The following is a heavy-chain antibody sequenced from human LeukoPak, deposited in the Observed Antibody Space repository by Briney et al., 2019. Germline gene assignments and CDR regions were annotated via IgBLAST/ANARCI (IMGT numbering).Heavy chain of an antibody. CDR1: GFTFDNYW. J-gene: IGHJ4*02. Sequence: GGSLRLSCTASGFTFDNYWMTWVRQPPGKGLEWVANIKQDGGERYYVDSVRGRFTISRDNSKNSLYLQTNSLRAEDTAVYYCVRDGRPLDYWGQGTLVIVS. CDR2: IKQDGGER. CDR3: VRDGRPLDY. D-gene: IGHD3/OR15-3a*01. V-gene: IGHV3-7*01.